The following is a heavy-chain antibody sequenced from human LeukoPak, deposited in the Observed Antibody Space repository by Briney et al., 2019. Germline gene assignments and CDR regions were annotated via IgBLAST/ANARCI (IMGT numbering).Heavy chain of an antibody. Sequence: GASVKVSCKASGGTFSSYAISWVRQAPGQGLEWMGGIIPIFGTANYAQKFQGRVTITADESTSTAYMELSSLRSEDTAVYYCARAGTIFRVVIPLGYYGMDVWGQGTTVTVSS. CDR3: ARAGTIFRVVIPLGYYGMDV. V-gene: IGHV1-69*13. CDR1: GGTFSSYA. CDR2: IIPIFGTA. D-gene: IGHD3-3*01. J-gene: IGHJ6*02.